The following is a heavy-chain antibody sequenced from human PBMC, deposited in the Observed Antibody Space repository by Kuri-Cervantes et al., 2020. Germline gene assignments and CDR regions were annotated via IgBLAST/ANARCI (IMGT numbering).Heavy chain of an antibody. CDR3: ASLRWGQKYFHH. V-gene: IGHV4-34*01. CDR1: GASFSGYF. D-gene: IGHD3-16*01. Sequence: LSLTCAVSGASFSGYFWSWIRQSPGKGLEWIGEINRTGGTAYNPSLKSRVIISIDTSQSQFSLSLTSVTAADTAFYFCASLRWGQKYFHHWGQGTLVTVSS. J-gene: IGHJ1*01. CDR2: INRTGGT.